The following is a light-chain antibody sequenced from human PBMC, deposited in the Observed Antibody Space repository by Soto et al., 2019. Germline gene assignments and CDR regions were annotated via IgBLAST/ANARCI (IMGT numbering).Light chain of an antibody. CDR2: GAS. CDR1: QSVSSN. V-gene: IGKV3-15*01. Sequence: EVGMTQSPATLSVSPGERATLSCRASQSVSSNLAWYQQKPGQTPRLLMYGASTRATGIPARFSGSGSGTEFTLTISSLQSEDFAVYYCQQYHKWPPFTFGGGTKVEIX. CDR3: QQYHKWPPFT. J-gene: IGKJ4*01.